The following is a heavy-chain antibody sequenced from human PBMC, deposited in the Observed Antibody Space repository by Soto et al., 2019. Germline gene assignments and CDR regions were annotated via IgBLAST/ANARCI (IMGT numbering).Heavy chain of an antibody. CDR1: GFTFAYYA. J-gene: IGHJ5*02. V-gene: IGHV3-30*01. CDR3: ARTPAAMITDRYNWFDT. CDR2: ISYSGDRQ. Sequence: GESLRLSCVASGFTFAYYAMHWVRRIPGKGLEWVAVISYSGDRQYYAESVKGRFTISRDNSKKTLYLQMFSLTSEDSAVFYCARTPAAMITDRYNWFDTWGPGTQVTVSS. D-gene: IGHD3-16*01.